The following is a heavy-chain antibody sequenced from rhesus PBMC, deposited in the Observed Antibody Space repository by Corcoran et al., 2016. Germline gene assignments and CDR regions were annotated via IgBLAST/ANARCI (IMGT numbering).Heavy chain of an antibody. D-gene: IGHD6-25*01. CDR2: IRNKAKGGTA. V-gene: IGHV3S22*01. Sequence: EVQLVESGGALVQPGGSLRLSCAASGFIFSDYYMSWVRQAPGKGPGWVGFIRNKAKGGTAEYATSVKDRFTISRDDSKSIVSLQMNSLKTEDTAVYYGARWQLELNFDYWGQGVLVTVSS. J-gene: IGHJ4*01. CDR3: ARWQLELNFDY. CDR1: GFIFSDYY.